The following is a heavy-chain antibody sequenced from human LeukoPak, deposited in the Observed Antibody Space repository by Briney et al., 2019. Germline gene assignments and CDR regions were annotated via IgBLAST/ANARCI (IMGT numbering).Heavy chain of an antibody. CDR3: ARTPYPDWDMAFDI. D-gene: IGHD2-15*01. CDR2: IIPIFGTA. CDR1: GGTFSSYA. J-gene: IGHJ3*02. V-gene: IGHV1-69*05. Sequence: VASVKVSCKASGGTFSSYAISWVRQAPGQGLEWMGGIIPIFGTANYAQKFQGRVTITTDESTSTAYMELSSLRSEDTAVYYCARTPYPDWDMAFDIWGQGTMVTVSP.